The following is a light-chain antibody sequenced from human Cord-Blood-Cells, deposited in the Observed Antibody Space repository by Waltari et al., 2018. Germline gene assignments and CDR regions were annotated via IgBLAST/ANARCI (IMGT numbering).Light chain of an antibody. CDR3: QKYYSTPIT. V-gene: IGKV4-1*01. Sequence: DIVMTQSPDSLAVSLGERATINCKSSQSVLYSSNNKNYLAWYQQKPGQPPKLLIYCESTRESGVPDRFSGSGSGTDFTLTISSLQAEDVAVYYCQKYYSTPITFGQGTRLEIK. CDR2: CES. J-gene: IGKJ5*01. CDR1: QSVLYSSNNKNY.